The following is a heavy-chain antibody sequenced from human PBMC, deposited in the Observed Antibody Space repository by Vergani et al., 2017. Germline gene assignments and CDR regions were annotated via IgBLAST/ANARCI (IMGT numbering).Heavy chain of an antibody. CDR1: GGSFSGYY. J-gene: IGHJ4*02. CDR2: IKQDGSEK. V-gene: IGHV3-7*01. CDR3: ARHRYSSGWYPWDFDY. D-gene: IGHD6-19*01. Sequence: VQLQQWGAGLLKPSETLSLTCAVYGGSFSGYYWSWIRQPPGKGLEWVANIKQDGSEKYYVDSVKGRFTISRDNAKNSLYLQMNSLRAEDTAVYYCARHRYSSGWYPWDFDYWGQGTLVTVSS.